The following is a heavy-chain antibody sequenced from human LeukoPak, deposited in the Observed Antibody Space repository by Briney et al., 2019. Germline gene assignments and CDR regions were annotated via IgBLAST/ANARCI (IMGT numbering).Heavy chain of an antibody. CDR2: IWYDGSNK. CDR1: GFTFSSYA. V-gene: IGHV3-33*08. Sequence: GGSLRLSCAASGFTFSSYAMHWVRQAPGKGLEWVAVIWYDGSNKYYADSVKGRFTISRDNSKNTLYLQMNSLRAEDTAVYYCARGLGEHDFWSGYSDIWGQGTMVTVSS. CDR3: ARGLGEHDFWSGYSDI. J-gene: IGHJ3*02. D-gene: IGHD3-3*01.